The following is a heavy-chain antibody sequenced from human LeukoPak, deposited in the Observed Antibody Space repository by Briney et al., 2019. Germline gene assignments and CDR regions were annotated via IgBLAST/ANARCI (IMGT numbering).Heavy chain of an antibody. CDR1: RFTFSNYW. CDR2: INQDGSKK. D-gene: IGHD4-17*01. Sequence: GGSLRLSCVASRFTFSNYWMSWVRQAPGKGLEWVANINQDGSKKRYADSMKGRFTISRDNAKNSLYLQMNSLRAEDTAVYYCARDLSPPGYGDYFDYWGQGTLVTVSS. V-gene: IGHV3-7*01. J-gene: IGHJ4*02. CDR3: ARDLSPPGYGDYFDY.